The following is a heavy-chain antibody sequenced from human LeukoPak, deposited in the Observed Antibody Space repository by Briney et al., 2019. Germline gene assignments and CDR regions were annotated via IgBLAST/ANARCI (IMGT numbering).Heavy chain of an antibody. CDR1: GFTFSSYA. CDR2: IYYSGST. D-gene: IGHD3-9*01. Sequence: GSLRLSCAASGFTFSSYAMHWIRQPPGKGLEWIGYIYYSGSTNYNPSLKSRVTISVDTSKNQFSLKLSSVTAADTAVYYCARARRYFDAEFDPWGQGTLVTVSS. CDR3: ARARRYFDAEFDP. J-gene: IGHJ5*02. V-gene: IGHV4-59*01.